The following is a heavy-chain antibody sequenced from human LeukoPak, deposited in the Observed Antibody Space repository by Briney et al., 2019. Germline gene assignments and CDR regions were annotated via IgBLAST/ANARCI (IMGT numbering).Heavy chain of an antibody. V-gene: IGHV3-23*01. CDR2: ISGSGGST. CDR1: GFTFSSYA. Sequence: GGSLRLSCAASGFTFSSYAMSWVRQAPGKGLEWVSVISGSGGSTYYADSVKGRFTISRDNSKNTLYLQMNSLRAEDTAVYYCARTFRGVVIPDFDYWGQGTLVTVSS. J-gene: IGHJ4*02. D-gene: IGHD3-22*01. CDR3: ARTFRGVVIPDFDY.